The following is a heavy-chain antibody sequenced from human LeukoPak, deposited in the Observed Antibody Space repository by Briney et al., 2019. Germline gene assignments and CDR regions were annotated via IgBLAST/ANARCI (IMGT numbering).Heavy chain of an antibody. J-gene: IGHJ4*02. CDR1: GFTFDDYA. CDR3: TTYYYNSGPCKD. D-gene: IGHD3-22*01. Sequence: PGGSLRLSCAASGFTFDDYAMHWVRQAPGKGLEWVSLISGDGTTPYYADSVRGRFTISRDNAKNSLYLQMNSLRAEDTAMYYCTTYYYNSGPCKDWGQGTLGTVSS. CDR2: ISGDGTTP. V-gene: IGHV3-43*02.